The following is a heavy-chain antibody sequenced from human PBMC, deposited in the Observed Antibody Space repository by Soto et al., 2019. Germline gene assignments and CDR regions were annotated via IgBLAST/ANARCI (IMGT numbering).Heavy chain of an antibody. CDR2: IYYSGST. J-gene: IGHJ6*02. CDR3: ARGVPAAYYYYYGMDV. CDR1: GGSISSGGYY. V-gene: IGHV4-31*03. D-gene: IGHD2-2*01. Sequence: SSETLSLTCTVSGGSISSGGYYWSWIRQHPGKGLEWIGYIYYSGSTYYNPSLKSRVTISVDTSKNQFSLKLSSVTAADTAVYYCARGVPAAYYYYYGMDVWGQGTTVT.